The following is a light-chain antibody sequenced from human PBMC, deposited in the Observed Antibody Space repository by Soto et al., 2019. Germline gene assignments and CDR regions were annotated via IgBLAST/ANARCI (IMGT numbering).Light chain of an antibody. CDR1: QSVDSSF. V-gene: IGKV3-20*01. CDR2: GAS. Sequence: EIGLTQSPGSLSLSPGERATLSCRASQSVDSSFFAWYQQKPGQAPRLLIYGASNRATGIPDRFSGSGSGTDFTLTISRLEPEDFAVYYCQQYVSSVTFGQGTKVEIK. CDR3: QQYVSSVT. J-gene: IGKJ1*01.